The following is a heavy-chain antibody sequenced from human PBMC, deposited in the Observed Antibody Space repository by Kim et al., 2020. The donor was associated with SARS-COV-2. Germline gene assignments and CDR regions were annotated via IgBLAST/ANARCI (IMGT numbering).Heavy chain of an antibody. CDR3: XIASYQILTGYTNWFDP. J-gene: IGHJ5*02. Sequence: ASVKVSCKVSEYTLTEVSIHWVRQAPGKGLEWMGGFGPEDDKTVSAQKFQDRLTMTGDTTTDTAYMELSSLRSEDTAXYYCXIASYQILTGYTNWFDPWGQGTXVTVSS. D-gene: IGHD3-9*01. V-gene: IGHV1-24*01. CDR1: EYTLTEVS. CDR2: FGPEDDKT.